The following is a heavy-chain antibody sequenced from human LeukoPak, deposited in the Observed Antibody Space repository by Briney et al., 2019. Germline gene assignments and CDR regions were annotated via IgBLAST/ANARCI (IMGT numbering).Heavy chain of an antibody. Sequence: ASVKVSCKASGYTFTGYYMHWVRQAPGQGLEWMGWINPNSGGTNYAQKFQGRVTMTRDTSISTAYMELSRLRSDDTAVYYCASDGAYYGSGSPIYYYYGMDVWGQGTTVTVSS. V-gene: IGHV1-2*02. CDR1: GYTFTGYY. CDR2: INPNSGGT. CDR3: ASDGAYYGSGSPIYYYYGMDV. D-gene: IGHD3-10*01. J-gene: IGHJ6*02.